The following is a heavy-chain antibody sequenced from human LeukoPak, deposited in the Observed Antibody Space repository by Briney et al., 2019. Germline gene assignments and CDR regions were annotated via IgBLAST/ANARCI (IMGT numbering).Heavy chain of an antibody. J-gene: IGHJ3*02. CDR3: ASTMKLGDAFDI. V-gene: IGHV1-2*04. CDR2: INPNSGGT. Sequence: ASVKVSCKASGYTFTGYYMHWVRQAPGQGLEWMGWINPNSGGTNYAQKFQGWVTMSRDTSISTAYMELSRLRSDDTAVYYCASTMKLGDAFDIWGQGAMVTVSS. D-gene: IGHD3-16*01. CDR1: GYTFTGYY.